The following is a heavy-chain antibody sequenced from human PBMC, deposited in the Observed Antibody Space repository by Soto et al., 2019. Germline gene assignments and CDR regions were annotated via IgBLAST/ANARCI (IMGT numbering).Heavy chain of an antibody. CDR2: ISAYNGNT. Sequence: GASVKVSCKASGYTFTSYGISWVRQAPRQGLEWMGWISAYNGNTNYAQKLQGRVTMTTDTSTSTAYMELRSLRSDDTAVYYCARDIHCSSTSCYGLYSSSWYHFDYWGQGTLVTVSS. D-gene: IGHD2-2*01. V-gene: IGHV1-18*01. CDR3: ARDIHCSSTSCYGLYSSSWYHFDY. J-gene: IGHJ4*02. CDR1: GYTFTSYG.